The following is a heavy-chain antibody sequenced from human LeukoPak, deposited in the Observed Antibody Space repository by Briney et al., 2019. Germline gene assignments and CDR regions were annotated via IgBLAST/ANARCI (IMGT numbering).Heavy chain of an antibody. Sequence: QPGGSLRLSCAASGFTFSRYWMHWVRHAPGKGLMWVSRISPDGSTTLYADSVKGRFTISRDNAKNTLYLQMNSLRAEDTAVYYCARGTSYGRRYFDYWGQGTLVTVSS. D-gene: IGHD5-18*01. CDR3: ARGTSYGRRYFDY. CDR2: ISPDGSTT. CDR1: GFTFSRYW. V-gene: IGHV3-74*03. J-gene: IGHJ4*02.